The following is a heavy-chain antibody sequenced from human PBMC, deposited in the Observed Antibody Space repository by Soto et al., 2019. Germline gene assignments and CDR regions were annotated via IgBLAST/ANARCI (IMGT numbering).Heavy chain of an antibody. CDR1: GGSISSGDYY. Sequence: PSETLSLTCTVSGGSISSGDYYWSWIRPPPGKGLEWIGYIYYSGSTYYNPSLKSRVTISVDTSKNQFSLKLSSVTAADTAVYYCARGTICSGSYYRHGYYDGMDVWGQGTTATVSS. V-gene: IGHV4-30-4*01. CDR3: ARGTICSGSYYRHGYYDGMDV. D-gene: IGHD3-10*02. CDR2: IYYSGST. J-gene: IGHJ6*02.